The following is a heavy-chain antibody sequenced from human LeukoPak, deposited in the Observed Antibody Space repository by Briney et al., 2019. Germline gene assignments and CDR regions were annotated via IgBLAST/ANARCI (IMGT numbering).Heavy chain of an antibody. CDR2: INTNGDNA. D-gene: IGHD2-15*01. CDR3: ARAVTVYCSGGSCYSYYFDY. V-gene: IGHV3-74*01. J-gene: IGHJ4*02. CDR1: GLKFSSYW. Sequence: GGSLRLSCAVSGLKFSSYWVNWVRQVPGKGLMWVAHINTNGDNANYADSVKGRFTISRDNAKNSLYLQMNSLRAEDTAVYYCARAVTVYCSGGSCYSYYFDYWGQGTLVTVSS.